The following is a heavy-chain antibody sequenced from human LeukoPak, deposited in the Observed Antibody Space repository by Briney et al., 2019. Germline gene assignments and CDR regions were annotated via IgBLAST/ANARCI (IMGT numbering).Heavy chain of an antibody. CDR2: LSYSGST. D-gene: IGHD6-13*01. CDR3: ARVLAAAAHFDY. CDR1: GGSVSNNNYY. V-gene: IGHV4-39*01. J-gene: IGHJ4*02. Sequence: SETLSLTCTVSGGSVSNNNYYWGWIRQPPGKGLEWIGRLSYSGSTYYNPSLKSRVTISVDTSKNQFSLKVSSVTAADTAVYYCARVLAAAAHFDYWGQGTLVTVSS.